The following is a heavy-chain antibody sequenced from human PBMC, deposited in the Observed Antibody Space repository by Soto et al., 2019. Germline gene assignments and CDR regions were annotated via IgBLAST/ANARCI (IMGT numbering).Heavy chain of an antibody. J-gene: IGHJ4*02. CDR3: VSQRASVLTQAYFDY. V-gene: IGHV4-39*01. Sequence: SETLSLTCTVSGGSVSNSNYYWGWIRQSPGKGLEWIGSVYYRGRSYSKSSVKSRVTISVDTSKNQFSLNLNSVTASDTAVYYCVSQRASVLTQAYFDYWGPGALVTVSS. D-gene: IGHD2-8*01. CDR1: GGSVSNSNYY. CDR2: VYYRGRS.